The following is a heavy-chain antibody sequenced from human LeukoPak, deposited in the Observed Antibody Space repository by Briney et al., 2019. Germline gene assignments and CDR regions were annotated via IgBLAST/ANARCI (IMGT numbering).Heavy chain of an antibody. D-gene: IGHD2-15*01. V-gene: IGHV3-64*01. CDR3: ARDRCSGGSCYWRVFDN. Sequence: GGSLRLSCAASGFTFSSYTMHWVRQAPGKGLEYVSAISSDGGSTYYANSAQGRFTISRDNSKNTLYLQLGCLRAEDMAVYYCARDRCSGGSCYWRVFDNWGQGTLVTVSS. J-gene: IGHJ4*02. CDR1: GFTFSSYT. CDR2: ISSDGGST.